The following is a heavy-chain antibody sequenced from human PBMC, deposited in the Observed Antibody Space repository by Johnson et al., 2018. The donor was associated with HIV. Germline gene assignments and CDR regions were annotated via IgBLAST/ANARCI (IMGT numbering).Heavy chain of an antibody. CDR2: IYSDDST. Sequence: VQLVESGGGLVQPGGSLRLSCAASGFTVSSNYMSWVRQAPGKGLEWVSVIYSDDSTYYADSVQGRFTLSRDNSQNTLYLQMNSLRAEDTAVYYCARDAPNFLHSSGVRDDAFDIWGPGTMVTVSS. V-gene: IGHV3-66*01. J-gene: IGHJ3*02. CDR3: ARDAPNFLHSSGVRDDAFDI. CDR1: GFTVSSNY. D-gene: IGHD3-22*01.